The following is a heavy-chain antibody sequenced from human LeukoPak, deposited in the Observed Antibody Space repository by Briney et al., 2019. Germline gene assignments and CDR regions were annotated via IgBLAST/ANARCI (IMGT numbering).Heavy chain of an antibody. CDR3: AREYCSSTSYSFWFDP. Sequence: ASVKVSCKASGYTFTGYYMHWVRQAPEQGLEWMGWINPNSGGTNYAQKFQGRVTMTRDTSISTAYMELSRLRSDDTAVYYCAREYCSSTSYSFWFDPWGQGTLVTVSS. CDR2: INPNSGGT. D-gene: IGHD2-2*01. J-gene: IGHJ5*02. V-gene: IGHV1-2*02. CDR1: GYTFTGYY.